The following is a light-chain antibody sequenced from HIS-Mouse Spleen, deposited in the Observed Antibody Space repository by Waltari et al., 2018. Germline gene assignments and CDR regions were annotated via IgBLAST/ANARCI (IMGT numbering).Light chain of an antibody. CDR3: CSYAGSYTWV. Sequence: QSALTQPRSVSGSPGQSVTISCTGTSSDVGGYNYVSWYQQHQGKAPKLRIYDVSKRPSGVPDRFSGSKAGNTASLPISGLQAEDEADYYCCSYAGSYTWVFGGGTKLTVL. J-gene: IGLJ3*02. CDR2: DVS. V-gene: IGLV2-11*01. CDR1: SSDVGGYNY.